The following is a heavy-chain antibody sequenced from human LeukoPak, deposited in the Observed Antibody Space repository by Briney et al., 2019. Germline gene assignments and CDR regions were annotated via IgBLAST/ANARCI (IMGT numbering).Heavy chain of an antibody. V-gene: IGHV3-23*01. J-gene: IGHJ4*02. CDR3: AKEPASGSCFDY. Sequence: GGSLTLSCAASGDTFNSHAMIWLRQAPGKALEGFSAITCSGGSTYYADSVKGRFTISRDNSKNTLYLQMNSLRAEDTALYSCAKEPASGSCFDYWGQGTLVTVSS. D-gene: IGHD3-10*01. CDR2: ITCSGGST. CDR1: GDTFNSHA.